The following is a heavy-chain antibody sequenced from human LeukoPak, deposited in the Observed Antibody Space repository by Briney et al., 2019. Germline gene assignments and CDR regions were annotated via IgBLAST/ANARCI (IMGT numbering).Heavy chain of an antibody. CDR1: GFTFSSYA. D-gene: IGHD3-10*01. CDR2: ISYDGSNK. Sequence: GGSLRLSCAASGFTFSSYAMHWVRQAPGKGLEWVAVISYDGSNKYYADSVKGRFTISRDNSKNTLYLQMNSLRAEDTAVYYCARENYGSGSYYNVADYFDYRGQGTLVTVSS. V-gene: IGHV3-30-3*01. J-gene: IGHJ4*02. CDR3: ARENYGSGSYYNVADYFDY.